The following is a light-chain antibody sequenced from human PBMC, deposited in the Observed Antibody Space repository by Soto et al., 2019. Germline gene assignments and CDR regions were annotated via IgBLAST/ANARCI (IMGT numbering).Light chain of an antibody. J-gene: IGKJ1*01. V-gene: IGKV1-8*01. CDR2: AES. CDR3: QQYYSYPWT. Sequence: AIRMTQSPSLLSASTGDSFTITCRASQGISSYLAWYQQKTGKDHKLLIYAESTLQSGVQSRFSCSGSGTDFTLTISCLQSEEFATYYCQQYYSYPWTVGQGTKVDIK. CDR1: QGISSY.